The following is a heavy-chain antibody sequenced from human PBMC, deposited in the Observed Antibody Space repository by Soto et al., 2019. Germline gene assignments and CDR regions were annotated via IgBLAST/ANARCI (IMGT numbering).Heavy chain of an antibody. D-gene: IGHD3-22*01. CDR1: GGSISSYY. J-gene: IGHJ3*02. V-gene: IGHV4-59*01. Sequence: SETLSLTCTVSGGSISSYYWSWIRQPPGKGLEWIGYIYYSGSTNYNPSLKSRVTISVDTSKNQFSLKLSSVIAADTAVYYCARDIYHYDTSRALDIWGQGTMVPVSS. CDR2: IYYSGST. CDR3: ARDIYHYDTSRALDI.